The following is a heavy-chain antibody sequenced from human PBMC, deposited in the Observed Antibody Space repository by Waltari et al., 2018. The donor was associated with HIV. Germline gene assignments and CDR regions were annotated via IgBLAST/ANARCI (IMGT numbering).Heavy chain of an antibody. CDR1: GGSISSYY. V-gene: IGHV4-4*07. J-gene: IGHJ5*02. CDR3: ARDGVLRFLEWLSVGWFDP. Sequence: QVHLQESGPGLVKPSETLSLTCTVPGGSISSYYWSWTRQPAGKGLEWIGRIYTSGSTNYNPSLKSRVTMSVDTSKNQFSLKLSSVTAADTAVYYCARDGVLRFLEWLSVGWFDPWGQGTLVTVSS. D-gene: IGHD3-3*01. CDR2: IYTSGST.